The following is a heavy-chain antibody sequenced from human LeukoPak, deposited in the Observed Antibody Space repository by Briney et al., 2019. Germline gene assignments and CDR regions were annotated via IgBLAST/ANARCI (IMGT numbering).Heavy chain of an antibody. CDR1: GYSISSGYY. CDR2: IYYSGST. CDR3: ASGLYYMDV. J-gene: IGHJ6*03. V-gene: IGHV4-38-2*02. Sequence: SETLSLTCTVSGYSISSGYYWGWVRQPPGKGLEWIGSIYYSGSTYYNPSLKSRVTISVDTSKNQLSLKVSSVTAADTAVYYCASGLYYMDVWGKGTTVTVSS. D-gene: IGHD5/OR15-5a*01.